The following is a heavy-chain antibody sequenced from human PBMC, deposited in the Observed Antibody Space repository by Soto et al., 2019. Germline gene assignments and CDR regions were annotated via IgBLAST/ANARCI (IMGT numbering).Heavy chain of an antibody. D-gene: IGHD2-21*01. Sequence: QVQLVQSGAEVKKPGSSVKVSCKDSGGTFSTYSMFWVRQAPGQGLEWMGRIIPMLGIRNYAQRFQDRATITADKTTATAHMELSSLRSEDTALYYCTIGSWSGEVFEIWGQGTMVTVSS. J-gene: IGHJ3*02. CDR2: IIPMLGIR. V-gene: IGHV1-69*02. CDR1: GGTFSTYS. CDR3: TIGSWSGEVFEI.